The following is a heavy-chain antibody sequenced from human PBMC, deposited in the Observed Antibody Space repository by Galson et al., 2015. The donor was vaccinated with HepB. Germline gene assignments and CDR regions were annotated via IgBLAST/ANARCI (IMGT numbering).Heavy chain of an antibody. Sequence: ATLSLTCAVYGGSFSGYYWSWIRQPPGKGLEWIGEINHSGSTNYNPSLKSRVTISVDTSKNQFSLKLSSVTAADTAVYYCARGHWVGRTYYFDYWGQGTLVTVSS. D-gene: IGHD7-27*01. V-gene: IGHV4-34*01. J-gene: IGHJ4*02. CDR2: INHSGST. CDR3: ARGHWVGRTYYFDY. CDR1: GGSFSGYY.